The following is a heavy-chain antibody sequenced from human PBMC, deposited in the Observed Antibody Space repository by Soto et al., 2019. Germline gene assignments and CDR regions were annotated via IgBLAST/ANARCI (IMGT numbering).Heavy chain of an antibody. J-gene: IGHJ4*02. Sequence: QITLKESGATLVKATQTLTLTYTFSGFSFNTNGVGVDWIRQPPGNALEWLGLIYWVDDERCSPSLNNRLATTKNTSKHYVVLIMNNMDPMHTATNYCAHRRGGFSSVWATPYFDYWGQGTLVTVSP. D-gene: IGHD6-19*01. CDR3: AHRRGGFSSVWATPYFDY. CDR1: GFSFNTNGVG. CDR2: IYWVDDE. V-gene: IGHV2-5*02.